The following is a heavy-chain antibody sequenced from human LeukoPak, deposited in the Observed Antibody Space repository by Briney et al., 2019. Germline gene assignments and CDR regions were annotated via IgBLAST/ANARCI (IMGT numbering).Heavy chain of an antibody. CDR3: ARRKGTTGTTLFMP. Sequence: ASVKVSCKASGYTFTSYDINWVRQATGQGLEWMGWMNPNSGNTGYAQKFQGRVTITRNTSISTAYMELSSLRSEDTAVYYCARRKGTTGTTLFMPWGQETLVTVSS. J-gene: IGHJ5*02. CDR2: MNPNSGNT. V-gene: IGHV1-8*01. D-gene: IGHD1-1*01. CDR1: GYTFTSYD.